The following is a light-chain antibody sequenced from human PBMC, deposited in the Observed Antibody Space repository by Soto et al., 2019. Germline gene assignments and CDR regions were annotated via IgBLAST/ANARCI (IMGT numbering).Light chain of an antibody. Sequence: IVMTQSPVTLSVSPGERATLSCMASQSVSDNLAWYQQKRGQAPRLLIYRASTRATGIPDRFSGSGSGTEFTLVISSLQSDDSAVYYCHQYHNWPPRYSFGQGSNLEI. CDR2: RAS. CDR3: HQYHNWPPRYS. V-gene: IGKV3-15*01. J-gene: IGKJ2*01. CDR1: QSVSDN.